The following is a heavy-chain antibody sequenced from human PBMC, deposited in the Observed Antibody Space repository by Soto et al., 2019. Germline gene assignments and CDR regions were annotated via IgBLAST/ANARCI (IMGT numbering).Heavy chain of an antibody. V-gene: IGHV1-69*01. Sequence: ASVKVSCKASGGTFSSYASSWVRQAPGQGLEWMGGIIPIFGTTNYAQKFQGRVTITADESTSTAYMELSSLRSEDTAVYYCARVSSGAAAGTLVSYGMDVWGQGTTVTVSS. J-gene: IGHJ6*02. CDR2: IIPIFGTT. D-gene: IGHD6-13*01. CDR3: ARVSSGAAAGTLVSYGMDV. CDR1: GGTFSSYA.